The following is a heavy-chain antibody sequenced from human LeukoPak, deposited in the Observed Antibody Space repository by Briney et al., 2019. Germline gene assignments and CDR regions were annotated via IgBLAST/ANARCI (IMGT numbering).Heavy chain of an antibody. CDR3: RGYYDFWSGLPALDYMDV. Sequence: GGSLRLSCAASGFTFSNAWMSWVRQAPGKGLEWVGRIKSKTDGGTTDYAAPVKGRFTISRDDSKNTLYLQMNSLKTEDTAVYYCRGYYDFWSGLPALDYMDVWGKGTTVTVPS. D-gene: IGHD3-3*01. CDR1: GFTFSNAW. CDR2: IKSKTDGGTT. V-gene: IGHV3-15*01. J-gene: IGHJ6*03.